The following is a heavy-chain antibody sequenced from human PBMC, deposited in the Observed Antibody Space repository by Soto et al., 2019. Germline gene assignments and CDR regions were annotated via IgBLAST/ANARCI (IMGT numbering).Heavy chain of an antibody. CDR1: GGSISSGGYY. Sequence: PSETLSLTCTVSGGSISSGGYYWSWIRQHPGKGLEWIGYIYYSGSTYYNPSLKSRVTISVDTSKNQFSLKLSSVTAADTAVYYCARRASYDILTFDYWGQGTLVTAPQ. D-gene: IGHD3-9*01. V-gene: IGHV4-31*03. J-gene: IGHJ4*02. CDR2: IYYSGST. CDR3: ARRASYDILTFDY.